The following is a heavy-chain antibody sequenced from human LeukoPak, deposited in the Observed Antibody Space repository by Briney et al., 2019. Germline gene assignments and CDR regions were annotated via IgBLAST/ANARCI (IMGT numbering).Heavy chain of an antibody. CDR3: ARSPLHSGDYRFDL. CDR1: GGSFSGYF. CDR2: INHGRNA. D-gene: IGHD4-17*01. J-gene: IGHJ4*02. Sequence: SETLSLTCAVHGGSFSGYFWSWVRQSPGKGLEWIGEINHGRNANYNPSLKSRVTISVDTSNKQLSLNMTSVTAADTAVYHCARSPLHSGDYRFDLWGQGTLVTVSS. V-gene: IGHV4-34*01.